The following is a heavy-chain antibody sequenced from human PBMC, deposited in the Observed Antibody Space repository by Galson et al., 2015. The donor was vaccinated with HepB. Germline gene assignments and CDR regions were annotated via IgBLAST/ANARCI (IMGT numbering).Heavy chain of an antibody. J-gene: IGHJ5*02. CDR1: GFTFSSYG. CDR2: IWYDGSNK. D-gene: IGHD6-13*01. CDR3: ARGTLEGIAAAGFNWFDP. V-gene: IGHV3-33*01. Sequence: SLRLSCAASGFTFSSYGMHWVRQAPGKGLEWVAVIWYDGSNKYYADSVKGRFTISRDNSKNTLYLQMNSLRAEDTAVYYCARGTLEGIAAAGFNWFDPWGQGTLVTVSS.